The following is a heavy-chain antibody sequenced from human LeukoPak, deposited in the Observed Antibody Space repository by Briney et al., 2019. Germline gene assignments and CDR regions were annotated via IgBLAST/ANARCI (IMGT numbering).Heavy chain of an antibody. CDR1: GGSFSGYY. D-gene: IGHD5-18*01. Sequence: PSETLSLNCAVYGGSFSGYYWSWIRQPPGKGLEWIGEINHSGSTNYNPSLKSRVTISVDTSKNQFSLKLSSVTAADTAVYYCARGLSDTAMVTLPYYYGMDVWGQGTTVTVSS. CDR3: ARGLSDTAMVTLPYYYGMDV. V-gene: IGHV4-34*01. CDR2: INHSGST. J-gene: IGHJ6*02.